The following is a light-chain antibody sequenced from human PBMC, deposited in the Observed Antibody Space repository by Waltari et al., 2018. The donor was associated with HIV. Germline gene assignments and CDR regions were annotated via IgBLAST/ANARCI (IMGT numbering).Light chain of an antibody. Sequence: EIVMTQSPATLSVSPGERATLSCRASQSVKNNLAWYQQKHGQAPRILFYGASTSVTGIPARFSGSGSETEFTLTISSLQSEDFAVYYCQQYNNWPGTFGQGTKVEIE. CDR1: QSVKNN. CDR2: GAS. V-gene: IGKV3-15*01. CDR3: QQYNNWPGT. J-gene: IGKJ1*01.